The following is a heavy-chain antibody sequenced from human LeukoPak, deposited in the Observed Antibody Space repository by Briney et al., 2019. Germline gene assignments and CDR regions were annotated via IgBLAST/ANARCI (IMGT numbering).Heavy chain of an antibody. Sequence: PSETLSLTCTVSGYSISNGYNWGWVRQPPGKGLECIGSISHIGSTYYNPSLESRVTISLDTSMNQFSLELRSVTAADTAVYYCARTYINFSNYFDPRGQGTLVTVSS. V-gene: IGHV4-38-2*02. CDR2: ISHIGST. CDR3: ARTYINFSNYFDP. CDR1: GYSISNGYN. D-gene: IGHD4-11*01. J-gene: IGHJ5*02.